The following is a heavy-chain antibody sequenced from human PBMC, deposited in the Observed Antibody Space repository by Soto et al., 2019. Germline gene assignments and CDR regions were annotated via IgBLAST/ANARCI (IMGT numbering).Heavy chain of an antibody. CDR2: IWYDGSDK. CDR1: GFTFSSHG. J-gene: IGHJ4*02. Sequence: QVQLVESGGGVVQPGRALRLSCTASGFTFSSHGMHWVRQAPGEGLEWVAIIWYDGSDKYYVDSVKGRFTISRDNSKNTLYLQMNSLRVEDTAVYYCARDRRGPNHFDYWGQGTLVTVSS. CDR3: ARDRRGPNHFDY. D-gene: IGHD7-27*01. V-gene: IGHV3-33*01.